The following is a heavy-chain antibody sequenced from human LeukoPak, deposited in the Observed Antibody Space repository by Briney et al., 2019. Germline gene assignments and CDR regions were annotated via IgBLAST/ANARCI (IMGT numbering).Heavy chain of an antibody. J-gene: IGHJ5*02. Sequence: ASVKVSCKASGYTFTSYGISWVRQAPGQGREWMGWISAYNGNTNYAQKLQGRVTMTTDTSTSTAYMELRSLRSDDTAVYYCARDQGSVGANTLISWGKGTLVTVS. D-gene: IGHD1-26*01. CDR3: ARDQGSVGANTLIS. CDR1: GYTFTSYG. V-gene: IGHV1-18*01. CDR2: ISAYNGNT.